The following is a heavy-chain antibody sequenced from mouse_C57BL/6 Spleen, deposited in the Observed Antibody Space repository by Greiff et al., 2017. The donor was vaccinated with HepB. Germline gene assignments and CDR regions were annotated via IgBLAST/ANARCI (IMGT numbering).Heavy chain of an antibody. CDR3: AREGGLRRFAY. CDR2: ISDGGSYT. Sequence: EVKVEESGGGLVKPGGSLKLSCAASGFTFSSYAMSWVRQTPEKRLEWVATISDGGSYTYYPDNVKGRFTISRDNAKNNLYLQMSHLKSEDTAMYYCAREGGLRRFAYWGQGTLVTVSA. CDR1: GFTFSSYA. V-gene: IGHV5-4*01. J-gene: IGHJ3*01. D-gene: IGHD1-3*01.